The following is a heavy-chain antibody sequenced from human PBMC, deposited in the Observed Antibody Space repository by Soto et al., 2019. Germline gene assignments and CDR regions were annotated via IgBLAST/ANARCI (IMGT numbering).Heavy chain of an antibody. CDR1: GFIFSSYG. CDR3: AKDRGTPDYYYGMDV. D-gene: IGHD3-10*01. Sequence: GGSLRLSCTASGFIFSSYGMHWVRQTPGKGLEWVAVISYDGSKKYNADSVKGRFTISRDKSKNTLYLQMNSLRAEDTAVYYCAKDRGTPDYYYGMDVWGHGTTVTVSS. CDR2: ISYDGSKK. V-gene: IGHV3-30*18. J-gene: IGHJ6*02.